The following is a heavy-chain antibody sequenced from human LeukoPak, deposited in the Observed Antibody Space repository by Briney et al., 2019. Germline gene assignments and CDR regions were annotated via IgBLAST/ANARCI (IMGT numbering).Heavy chain of an antibody. Sequence: QAGGSLRLSCAASGFTLSSYDMNWVRQAPGKGLEWVSYIGSSSITMYYADSVKGRFTISRDNAKNSLYLQMNSQRDEDTAVYYCARGGVGATFDYWGQGALVTVSS. CDR3: ARGGVGATFDY. CDR2: IGSSSITM. CDR1: GFTLSSYD. J-gene: IGHJ4*02. V-gene: IGHV3-48*02. D-gene: IGHD1-26*01.